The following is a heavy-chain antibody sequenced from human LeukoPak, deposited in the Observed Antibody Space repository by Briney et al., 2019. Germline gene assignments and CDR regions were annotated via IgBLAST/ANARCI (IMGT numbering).Heavy chain of an antibody. Sequence: ASVKVSCKASGYTFTSYGISWVRQAPGQGLEWMGWISAYNGNTNYAQKLQGRATMTTDTSTSTAYMELRSLRSDDTAVYYCARHGASIAVAGSAFDIWGQGTMVTVSS. D-gene: IGHD6-19*01. CDR1: GYTFTSYG. V-gene: IGHV1-18*01. J-gene: IGHJ3*02. CDR3: ARHGASIAVAGSAFDI. CDR2: ISAYNGNT.